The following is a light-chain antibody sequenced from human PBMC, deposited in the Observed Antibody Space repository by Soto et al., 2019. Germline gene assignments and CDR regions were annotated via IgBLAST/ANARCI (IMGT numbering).Light chain of an antibody. CDR1: QDIVKF. V-gene: IGKV1-33*01. Sequence: DIQMTQSPSSLSASVGDRVSITCRTSQDIVKFLNWYQHKPGKAPKLLIYDTSNLETGVPSRFSGNGTGTDFTFTISSLQPEDFATYYCQHYGDLPLTFGGGTRVEIK. J-gene: IGKJ4*01. CDR2: DTS. CDR3: QHYGDLPLT.